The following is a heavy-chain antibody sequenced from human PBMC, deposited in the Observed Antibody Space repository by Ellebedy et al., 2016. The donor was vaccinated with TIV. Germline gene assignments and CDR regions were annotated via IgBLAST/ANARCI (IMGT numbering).Heavy chain of an antibody. CDR1: GFTFSSYG. CDR3: AKVAVVTPSAFDY. J-gene: IGHJ4*02. Sequence: GGSLRLXXAASGFTFSSYGMHWVRQAPGKGLEWVAVISYDGSNKYYADSVKGRFTISRDNSKNTLYLQMNSLRAEDTAVYYCAKVAVVTPSAFDYWGQGTLVTVSS. CDR2: ISYDGSNK. V-gene: IGHV3-30*18. D-gene: IGHD4-23*01.